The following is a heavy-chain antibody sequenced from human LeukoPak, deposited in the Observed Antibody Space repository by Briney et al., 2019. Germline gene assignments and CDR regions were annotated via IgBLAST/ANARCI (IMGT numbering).Heavy chain of an antibody. CDR3: ARGPLTGDYYYYYMDV. CDR2: MNPNSGNT. CDR1: GYTFTSYD. Sequence: GASVKVSCKASGYTFTSYDISWVRQATGQGLEWMGWMNPNSGNTGYAQKFQGRVTMTRNTSISTAYMELSSLRSEDTAVYYCARGPLTGDYYYYYMDVWGKGTTVTVSS. V-gene: IGHV1-8*01. J-gene: IGHJ6*03. D-gene: IGHD1-14*01.